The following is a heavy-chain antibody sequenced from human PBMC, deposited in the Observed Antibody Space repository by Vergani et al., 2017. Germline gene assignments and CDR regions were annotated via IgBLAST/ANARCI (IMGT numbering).Heavy chain of an antibody. V-gene: IGHV5-51*01. CDR2: IYPGDSDT. CDR3: ARXVGYCSSTSCPDGGMDV. CDR1: GYSFTSYW. Sequence: EVQLVQSGAEVKKPGESLKISCKGSGYSFTSYWIGWVRQMPGKGLEWMGIIYPGDSDTRYSPSFQGQVTSSADKSISTAYLQWSSLKASDTAMDYCARXVGYCSSTSCPDGGMDVWGQGTTVTVSS. D-gene: IGHD2-2*01. J-gene: IGHJ6*02.